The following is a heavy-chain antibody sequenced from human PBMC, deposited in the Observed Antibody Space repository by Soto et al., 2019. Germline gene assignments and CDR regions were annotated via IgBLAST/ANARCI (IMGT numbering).Heavy chain of an antibody. V-gene: IGHV3-53*04. CDR1: GFTVSSNY. CDR2: MYSGGTT. CDR3: ARHLRLVGFGEFDL. J-gene: IGHJ2*01. Sequence: EVQLVESGGGLVQPGGSLRLSCAASGFTVSSNYMSWVRQAPGKGLEWVSFMYSGGTTHYADSVRGRFTISRHNSNNTLYLEMNSLRAEDTALYYCARHLRLVGFGEFDLWGRGTLVTVSS. D-gene: IGHD3-10*01.